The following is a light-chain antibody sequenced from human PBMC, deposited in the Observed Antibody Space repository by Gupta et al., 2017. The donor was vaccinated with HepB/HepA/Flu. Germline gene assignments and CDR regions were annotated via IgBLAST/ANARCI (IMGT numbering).Light chain of an antibody. J-gene: IGKJ4*01. CDR2: GAS. CDR3: QQRYNWPLT. CDR1: QSISSF. Sequence: EIVLTQSPGTLSLSPGESATLSCRASQSISSFLAWYQQTPGQAPRRLIYGASNRATGIPVRFSGSGSGTDFTLTISNLEPEDFAVYYCQQRYNWPLTFGGGTKVEI. V-gene: IGKV3-11*01.